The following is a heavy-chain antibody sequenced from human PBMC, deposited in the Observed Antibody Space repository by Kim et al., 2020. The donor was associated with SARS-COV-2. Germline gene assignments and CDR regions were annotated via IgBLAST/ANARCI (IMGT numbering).Heavy chain of an antibody. CDR3: AKDNGLYNRLKEGPNYY. V-gene: IGHV3-23*03. D-gene: IGHD1-1*01. CDR1: GFTFSSYS. Sequence: GGSLRLSCAASGFTFSSYSMSWVRQAPGKGLEWVSVIYSGGSSTYYADSVKGRFTISRDNSKNTLYLQMNSLRAEDTAVYYCAKDNGLYNRLKEGPNYY. CDR2: IYSGGSST. J-gene: IGHJ6*01.